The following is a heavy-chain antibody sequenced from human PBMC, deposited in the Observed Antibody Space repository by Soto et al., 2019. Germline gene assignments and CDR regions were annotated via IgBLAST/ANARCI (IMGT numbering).Heavy chain of an antibody. CDR1: GFTVSNSY. V-gene: IGHV3-66*01. D-gene: IGHD3-10*01. CDR2: FYGAGGT. CDR3: ARVPEGAATRVRGVNYFDS. J-gene: IGHJ4*02. Sequence: EVQLVESGGVLVQPGGPLRLSCAASGFTVSNSYMSWVRRAPGKGLEWLSVFYGAGGTSYADSVKGRFTVSRDISKNTLFLQMNSLGAEDTAVYGCARVPEGAATRVRGVNYFDSWGQGALVTGSS.